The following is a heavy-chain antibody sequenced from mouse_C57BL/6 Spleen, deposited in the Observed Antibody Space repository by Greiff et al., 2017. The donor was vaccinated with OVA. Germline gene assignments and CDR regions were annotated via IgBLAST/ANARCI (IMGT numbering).Heavy chain of an antibody. Sequence: EVHLVESEGGLVQPGSSMKLSCTASGFTFSDYYMAWVRQVPEKGLEWVANINYDGSSTYYLDSLKSRFIISRDNAKNILYLQMSSLKSEDTATYYCARYYGSRYCDVWGTGTTVTVSS. V-gene: IGHV5-16*01. CDR1: GFTFSDYY. CDR3: ARYYGSRYCDV. J-gene: IGHJ1*03. CDR2: INYDGSST. D-gene: IGHD1-1*01.